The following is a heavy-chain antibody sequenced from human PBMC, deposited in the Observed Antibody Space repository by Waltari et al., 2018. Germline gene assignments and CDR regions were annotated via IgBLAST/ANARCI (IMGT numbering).Heavy chain of an antibody. CDR2: MNPHTGHT. CDR1: GYIFVNFD. V-gene: IGHV1-8*03. Sequence: QVQLVQSGTEVKKPGASVKVSCEASGYIFVNFDINWVRQAAGQGLEWMGSMNPHTGHTVPSPEFQDRFVITRNISRSTAYMDLSRLTSTDTAVYYCARAKYIAVSDNYFDYWGQGSLVIVSS. J-gene: IGHJ4*02. CDR3: ARAKYIAVSDNYFDY. D-gene: IGHD2-15*01.